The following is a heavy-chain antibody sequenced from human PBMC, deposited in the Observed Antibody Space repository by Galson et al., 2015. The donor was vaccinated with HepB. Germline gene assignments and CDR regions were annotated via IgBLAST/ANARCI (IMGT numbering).Heavy chain of an antibody. J-gene: IGHJ6*02. CDR3: AKDQWATVTVHYSSYYAMDV. CDR1: GFSFFSYG. Sequence: SLRLSCAVSGFSFFSYGMHWVRQAPGKGLEWVAVISYDGSNKYYAESVKGRFTISRDNSKNTLYLQMNSLRAEDTAVYFCAKDQWATVTVHYSSYYAMDVWGQGTTVTVSS. V-gene: IGHV3-30*18. D-gene: IGHD4-17*01. CDR2: ISYDGSNK.